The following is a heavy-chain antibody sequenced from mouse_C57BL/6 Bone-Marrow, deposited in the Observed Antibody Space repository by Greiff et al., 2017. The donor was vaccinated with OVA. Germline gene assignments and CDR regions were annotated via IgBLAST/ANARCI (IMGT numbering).Heavy chain of an antibody. CDR2: IDPSDSYT. J-gene: IGHJ2*01. CDR3: ARWEMSFYYYGSRDY. Sequence: QVQLQQPGAELVKPGASVKLSCKASGYTFTSYWMQWVKQRPGQGLEWIGEIDPSDSYTNYNQKFKGKATLTVDTSSSTAYMQLSSLTSEDSAVYYCARWEMSFYYYGSRDYWGQGTTLTVSS. V-gene: IGHV1-50*01. D-gene: IGHD1-1*01. CDR1: GYTFTSYW.